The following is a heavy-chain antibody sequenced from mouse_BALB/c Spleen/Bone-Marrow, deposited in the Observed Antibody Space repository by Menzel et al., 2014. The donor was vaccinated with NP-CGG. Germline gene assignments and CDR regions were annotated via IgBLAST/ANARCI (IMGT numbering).Heavy chain of an antibody. V-gene: IGHV14-3*02. CDR2: IDPANGNT. D-gene: IGHD1-1*01. Sequence: VQLKQSGADLVKPGASVKLSCPASGFNIKDTYMHWVKQRPEQGLEWIGRIDPANGNTKYDPKFQGKATITADTSSNTAYLQLSSLTSEDTAVYYCARGDYYGGSFFAYWGQGTLVTVSA. J-gene: IGHJ3*01. CDR1: GFNIKDTY. CDR3: ARGDYYGGSFFAY.